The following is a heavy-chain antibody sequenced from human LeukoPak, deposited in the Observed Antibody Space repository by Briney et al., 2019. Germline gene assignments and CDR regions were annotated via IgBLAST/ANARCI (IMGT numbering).Heavy chain of an antibody. CDR3: AREWHHVFDY. D-gene: IGHD5-12*01. CDR2: IYPRESP. J-gene: IGHJ4*02. V-gene: IGHV4-61*02. Sequence: SETLSLTCTVSGGSISSGRYWRSWMRQPAGKGLEWIGRIYPRESPNYNPSLKSRVIMSVDKSKNQFSLKLRSVTAADTAVYYCAREWHHVFDYWGQGNLVTVSS. CDR1: GGSISSGRYW.